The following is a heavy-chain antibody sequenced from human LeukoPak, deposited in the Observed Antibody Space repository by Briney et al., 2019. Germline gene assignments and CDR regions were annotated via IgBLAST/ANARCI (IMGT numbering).Heavy chain of an antibody. V-gene: IGHV4-38-2*02. D-gene: IGHD3-10*01. CDR3: AIKPPSGWFGTGWLDP. CDR1: GYSISSGYY. J-gene: IGHJ5*02. CDR2: IYHSGST. Sequence: SETLSLTCTVSGYSISSGYYWGWIRQPPGKGLEWIGNIYHSGSTYYNPSLKSRVTISVDTSKNQFSLKLSSVTAADTAVYYCAIKPPSGWFGTGWLDPWGQGTLVTVSS.